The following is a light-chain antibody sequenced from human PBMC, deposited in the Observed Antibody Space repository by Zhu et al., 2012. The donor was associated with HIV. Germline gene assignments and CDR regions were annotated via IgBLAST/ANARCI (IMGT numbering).Light chain of an antibody. Sequence: EILMTQSPATLSVSLGERATLSCRASQSIKNNLAWYQQKSGQAPRLLIRGASTRAAGTPDRFSGSGYGTEFTLTISSVQSEDFAVYYCQQCERWPPVTFGQGTTVQI. V-gene: IGKV3-15*01. CDR1: QSIKNN. CDR3: QQCERWPPVT. J-gene: IGKJ1*01. CDR2: GAS.